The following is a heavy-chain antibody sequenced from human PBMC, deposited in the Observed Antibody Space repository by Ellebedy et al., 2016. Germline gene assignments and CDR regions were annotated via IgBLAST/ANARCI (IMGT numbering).Heavy chain of an antibody. V-gene: IGHV3-23*01. CDR1: GFTFSSYA. CDR3: VYCSGRYLGGFDY. CDR2: ISGSGGST. Sequence: GESLKISCAASGFTFSSYAMSWVRQAPGKGLEWVSAISGSGGSTYYADSVKGRFTISRDNSKNTLYLQMNSLRAEDTAVYYCVYCSGRYLGGFDYWGQGTLVTVSS. D-gene: IGHD2-15*01. J-gene: IGHJ4*02.